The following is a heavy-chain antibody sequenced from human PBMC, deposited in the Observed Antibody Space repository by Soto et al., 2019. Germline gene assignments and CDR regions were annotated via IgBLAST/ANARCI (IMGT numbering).Heavy chain of an antibody. CDR3: AVAVTGSRSPLAH. J-gene: IGHJ4*02. D-gene: IGHD6-19*01. CDR2: IIPIYDSP. V-gene: IGHV1-69*06. Sequence: QVQLVQSGAEVKKPGSSVQVSCKASGGTFDSNAISWVRQAPGQGLEWMGGIIPIYDSPNYAQNFQGRVTVIADKATSTAYLELSRLKFADSAIYYCAVAVTGSRSPLAHWGQGTLVIVSS. CDR1: GGTFDSNA.